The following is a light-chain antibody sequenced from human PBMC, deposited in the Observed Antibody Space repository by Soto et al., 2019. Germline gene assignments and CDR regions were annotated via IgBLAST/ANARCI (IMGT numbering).Light chain of an antibody. CDR2: GAS. Sequence: EIVMTQSPATLSVSPGERATLSCRASQSVSSDLAWYQQIPGQAPRLLIYGASTRATGIPARFSGSGSGTEFTLTISSLQFEDIGIYYCQQYDSWPYTFGPGSKVHFK. J-gene: IGKJ3*01. CDR1: QSVSSD. V-gene: IGKV3-15*01. CDR3: QQYDSWPYT.